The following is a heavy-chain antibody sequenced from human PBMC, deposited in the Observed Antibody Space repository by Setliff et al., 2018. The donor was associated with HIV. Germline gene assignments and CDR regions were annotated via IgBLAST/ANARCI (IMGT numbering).Heavy chain of an antibody. CDR3: PXXXXXXFXXSFD. CDR2: XXXGGYDT. Sequence: GGSLRLSCAAYGFAFSTFDMNWVRQAQXXGPEWVAAXXXGGYDTFYTDSVRGRFAVSRXXSNNRLYLEMTALRDDATAIFYFPXXXXXXFXXSFD. J-gene: IGHJ3*01. CDR1: GFAFSTFD. V-gene: IGHV3-23*01.